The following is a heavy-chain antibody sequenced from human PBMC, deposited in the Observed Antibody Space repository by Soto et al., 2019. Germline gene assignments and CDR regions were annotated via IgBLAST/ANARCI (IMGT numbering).Heavy chain of an antibody. CDR3: ARATYYYDSSGYSDRVLDY. V-gene: IGHV4-31*03. CDR2: IYYSGNT. Sequence: LSLTCTVSGGSISSGGYYWSWIRQHPGKGLEWIGYIYYSGNTYYNPSLKSRVTISEDTSKNQFSLKLSSVTAADTAVYYCARATYYYDSSGYSDRVLDYWGQGTLVTVSS. J-gene: IGHJ4*02. D-gene: IGHD3-22*01. CDR1: GGSISSGGYY.